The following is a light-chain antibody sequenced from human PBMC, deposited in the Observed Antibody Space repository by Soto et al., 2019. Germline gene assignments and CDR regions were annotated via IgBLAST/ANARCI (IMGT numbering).Light chain of an antibody. Sequence: ELVLTQSPGTLSLSPGERATLSCRVGHSVSSSYLAWYQQKPGQASRLLIYSASSRATGIPDRLSGSWSGAEYTITISSREAEDSAMYYCQQYGYSFWTFGQGTKVDIK. CDR3: QQYGYSFWT. V-gene: IGKV3-20*01. J-gene: IGKJ1*01. CDR1: HSVSSSY. CDR2: SAS.